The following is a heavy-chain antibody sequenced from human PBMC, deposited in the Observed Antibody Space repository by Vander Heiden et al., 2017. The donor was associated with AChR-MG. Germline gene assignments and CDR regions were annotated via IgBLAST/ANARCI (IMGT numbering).Heavy chain of an antibody. CDR1: SDSISSTSYY. J-gene: IGHJ6*02. CDR3: ARLRRLGFYYYVMDV. D-gene: IGHD6-19*01. CDR2: IYYSGST. Sequence: QLQLQESGPGLVKPSETLSLTCPVSSDSISSTSYYWGWIRQPPGKGLEWIGTIYYSGSTYYNPSFESRVTISVDTSKNQFSLKLNSVTAADTAVYYCARLRRLGFYYYVMDVWGQGTTVTVSS. V-gene: IGHV4-39*01.